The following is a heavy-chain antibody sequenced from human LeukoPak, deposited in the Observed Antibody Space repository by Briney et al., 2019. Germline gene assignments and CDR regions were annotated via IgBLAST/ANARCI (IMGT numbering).Heavy chain of an antibody. D-gene: IGHD3-9*01. V-gene: IGHV4-59*12. Sequence: PSETLSLTCTVSGGSISSYYWSWIRQPPGKGLEWIGYIYYSGSTNYNPSLKSRVTISVDTSKNQFSLKLSSVTAADTAVYYCARRPRLPYYDILTGYYRRAGFDYWGQGTLVTVSS. CDR3: ARRPRLPYYDILTGYYRRAGFDY. J-gene: IGHJ4*02. CDR2: IYYSGST. CDR1: GGSISSYY.